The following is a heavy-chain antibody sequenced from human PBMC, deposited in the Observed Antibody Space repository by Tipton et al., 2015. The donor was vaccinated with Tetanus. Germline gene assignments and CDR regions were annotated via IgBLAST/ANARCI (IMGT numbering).Heavy chain of an antibody. Sequence: SLRLSCAASGFTFSSYAMTWVRQAPGKGLEWVSTISGSGGSTYYAESVRGRFSISRDNAKNSLYLQMDSLRADDTALYYCAREGSSGWFDPWGRGTLVTVSS. CDR2: ISGSGGST. CDR3: AREGSSGWFDP. V-gene: IGHV3-23*01. CDR1: GFTFSSYA. J-gene: IGHJ5*02. D-gene: IGHD1-26*01.